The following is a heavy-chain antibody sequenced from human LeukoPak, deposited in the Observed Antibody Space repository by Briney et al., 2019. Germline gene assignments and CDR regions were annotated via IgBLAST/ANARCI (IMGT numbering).Heavy chain of an antibody. J-gene: IGHJ4*02. CDR1: GFTFSSYA. CDR2: ILYDGSNK. V-gene: IGHV3-30*04. CDR3: ARDGYNPLQFYFDF. Sequence: GRSLRLSCAASGFTFSSYAMHWVRQAPGKGLERVTVILYDGSNKYYVDSVKGRFTISRDNSKNTLYLQMNSLRAEDTAVYYCARDGYNPLQFYFDFWGQGTLVTVSS. D-gene: IGHD5-24*01.